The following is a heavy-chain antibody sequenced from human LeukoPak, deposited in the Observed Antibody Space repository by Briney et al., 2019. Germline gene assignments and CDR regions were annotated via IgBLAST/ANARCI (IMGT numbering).Heavy chain of an antibody. Sequence: GASVKVSCKASGYTFTGYYMHWVRQAPGQVLEWMGWINPNSGNTGYAQKFQGRVTMTRNTSISTAYMELSSLRSEDTAVYYCARGGIAYGMDVWGQGTTVTVSS. D-gene: IGHD6-13*01. CDR2: INPNSGNT. J-gene: IGHJ6*02. CDR3: ARGGIAYGMDV. V-gene: IGHV1-8*02. CDR1: GYTFTGYY.